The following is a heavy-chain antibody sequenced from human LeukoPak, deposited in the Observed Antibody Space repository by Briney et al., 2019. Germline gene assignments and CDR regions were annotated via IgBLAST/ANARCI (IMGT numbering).Heavy chain of an antibody. V-gene: IGHV3-9*01. Sequence: GGSLRLSCAASGFTFDDYAMHWVRQAPGKGLEWVSGISWNSGSIGYADSVKGRFTISRDNAKNSLYLQMNSLRAEDTSVYYCAREMGGYPFDYWGQGIQVTVSS. CDR2: ISWNSGSI. CDR1: GFTFDDYA. CDR3: AREMGGYPFDY. D-gene: IGHD5-12*01. J-gene: IGHJ4*02.